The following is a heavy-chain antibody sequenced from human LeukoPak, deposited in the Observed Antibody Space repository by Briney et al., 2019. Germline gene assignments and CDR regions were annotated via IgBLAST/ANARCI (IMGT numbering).Heavy chain of an antibody. CDR1: GYTFTSYY. CDR2: INPSGGST. V-gene: IGHV1-46*01. CDR3: ARDLDAIGYVD. D-gene: IGHD3-16*01. Sequence: ASVKVSCKASGYTFTSYYMHWVRQAPAQGLEWMGIINPSGGSTSYAQKFQGRVTTTRDTSTSTVYMELSSLRSEDTAVYYCARDLDAIGYVDWGQGTLVTVSS. J-gene: IGHJ4*02.